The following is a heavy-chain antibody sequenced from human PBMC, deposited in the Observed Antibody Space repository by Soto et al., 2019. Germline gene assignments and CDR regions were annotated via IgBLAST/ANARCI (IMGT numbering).Heavy chain of an antibody. V-gene: IGHV4-30-4*01. J-gene: IGHJ4*02. CDR2: IYYSGST. CDR3: DRGGEGGLRDY. Sequence: PSETLSLTCTVSGGSISSGDYYWSWIRQPPGKGLEWIGYIYYSGSTYYNPSLKSRVTISVDTSKNQFSLKLSSVTAADTAVYYCDRGGEGGLRDYWGQGTLVTVSS. CDR1: GGSISSGDYY. D-gene: IGHD1-26*01.